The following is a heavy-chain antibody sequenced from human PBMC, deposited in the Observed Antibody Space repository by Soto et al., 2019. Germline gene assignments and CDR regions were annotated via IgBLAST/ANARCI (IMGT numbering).Heavy chain of an antibody. J-gene: IGHJ6*02. CDR3: ARGPFRDDNLTGYYYYGMDV. CDR2: FDPEDGET. V-gene: IGHV1-24*01. D-gene: IGHD3-9*01. Sequence: GASVKVSCKVSGYTLTELSMHWVRQAPGKGLEWMGGFDPEDGETIYAQKFQGRVTMTEDTSTDTAYMELSSLRSEDTAVYYCARGPFRDDNLTGYYYYGMDVWGQGTTVTVSS. CDR1: GYTLTELS.